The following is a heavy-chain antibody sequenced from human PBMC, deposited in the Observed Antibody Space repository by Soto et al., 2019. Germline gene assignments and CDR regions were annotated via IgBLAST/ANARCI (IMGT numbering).Heavy chain of an antibody. D-gene: IGHD6-19*01. CDR3: AKTFWTVAGTRYLDY. Sequence: GGSLRLSCAASGLTLSKYAMSWVRQAPGKGLEWVSVISGGGDSTYYADSVKGRFTISRDNSRNTLYLQLSGLRVEDTAVYYCAKTFWTVAGTRYLDYWGQGTLVTVSS. CDR1: GLTLSKYA. J-gene: IGHJ4*02. V-gene: IGHV3-23*01. CDR2: ISGGGDST.